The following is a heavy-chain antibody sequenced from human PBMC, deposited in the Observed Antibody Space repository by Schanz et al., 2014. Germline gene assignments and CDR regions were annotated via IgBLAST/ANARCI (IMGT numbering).Heavy chain of an antibody. Sequence: QVQLVESGGGLVKPGGSLRLSCAASGFTFTDYYISWIRQAPGMGLEWVAVISYDGRNKYFADSVKGRFTISRDNSKNTLFLQMDSLRPEDTAIYYCAKEWSPSFWGQGTLVTVSS. J-gene: IGHJ4*02. D-gene: IGHD1-26*01. CDR3: AKEWSPSF. V-gene: IGHV3-30*18. CDR1: GFTFTDYY. CDR2: ISYDGRNK.